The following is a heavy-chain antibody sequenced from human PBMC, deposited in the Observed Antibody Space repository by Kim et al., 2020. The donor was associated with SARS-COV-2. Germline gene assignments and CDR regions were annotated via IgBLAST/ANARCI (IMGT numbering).Heavy chain of an antibody. CDR2: ISYDGSNK. Sequence: GGSLRLSCAASGFTFSSYGMHWVRQAPGKGLEWVAVISYDGSNKYYADSVKGRFTISRDNSKNTLYLQMNSLRAEDTAVYYCAKDSSSVLLWFGAFDIWGQGTMVPSLQ. D-gene: IGHD3-10*01. CDR3: AKDSSSVLLWFGAFDI. J-gene: IGHJ3*02. CDR1: GFTFSSYG. V-gene: IGHV3-30*18.